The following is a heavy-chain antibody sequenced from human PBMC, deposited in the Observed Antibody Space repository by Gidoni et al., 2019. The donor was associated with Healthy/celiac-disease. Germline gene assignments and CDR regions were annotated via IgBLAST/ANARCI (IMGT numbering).Heavy chain of an antibody. CDR2: IYYSGST. D-gene: IGHD3-10*01. V-gene: IGHV4-30-4*01. J-gene: IGHJ4*02. CDR3: ARGTAATILRGDDPFDY. CDR1: GGSISSGDYY. Sequence: QVQLQESGPGLVKPSQTLSLTCTVSGGSISSGDYYWSWIRQPPGKGLEWIGYIYYSGSTYYNPSLKSRVTISVDTSKNQFSLKLSSVTAADTAVYYCARGTAATILRGDDPFDYWGQGTLVTVSS.